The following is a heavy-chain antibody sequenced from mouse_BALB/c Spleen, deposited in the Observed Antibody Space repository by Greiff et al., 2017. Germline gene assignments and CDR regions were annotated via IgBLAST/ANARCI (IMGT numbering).Heavy chain of an antibody. Sequence: DVKLVESGGGLVQPGGSRKLSCAASGFTFSSFGMHWVRQAPEKGLEWVAYISSGSSTIYYADTVKGRFTISRDNPKNTLFLQMTSLRSEDTAMYYCARGTTVAVFDYWGQGTTLTVSS. CDR1: GFTFSSFG. CDR2: ISSGSSTI. D-gene: IGHD1-1*01. J-gene: IGHJ2*01. V-gene: IGHV5-17*02. CDR3: ARGTTVAVFDY.